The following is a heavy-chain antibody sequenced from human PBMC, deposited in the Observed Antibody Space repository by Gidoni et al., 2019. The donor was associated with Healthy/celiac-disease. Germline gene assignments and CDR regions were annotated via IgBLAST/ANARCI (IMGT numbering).Heavy chain of an antibody. J-gene: IGHJ6*03. V-gene: IGHV3-33*08. CDR3: ARAQYSSSWYDYYYMDV. Sequence: QVQLVESGGGVVPPGRSLRLSCAASGFTFSSYGMHWVRQAPGQGLEWVAVIWYDGSNKYYADSVKGRFTISRDNSKNTLYLQMNSLRAEDTAVYYCARAQYSSSWYDYYYMDVWGKGTTVTVSS. CDR1: GFTFSSYG. CDR2: IWYDGSNK. D-gene: IGHD6-13*01.